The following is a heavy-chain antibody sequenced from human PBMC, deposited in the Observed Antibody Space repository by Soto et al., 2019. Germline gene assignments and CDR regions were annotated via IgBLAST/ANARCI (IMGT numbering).Heavy chain of an antibody. CDR2: ISAYNGNT. Sequence: PSVKVSCKASGYTFTSYGISWVRQAPGQGLEWMGWISAYNGNTNYAQKLQGRVTMTTDTSTSTAYMELRSLRSDDTAVYYCARDGDIVLMVYAMGRYGMDVWGQGTTVTVSS. J-gene: IGHJ6*02. D-gene: IGHD2-8*01. V-gene: IGHV1-18*01. CDR3: ARDGDIVLMVYAMGRYGMDV. CDR1: GYTFTSYG.